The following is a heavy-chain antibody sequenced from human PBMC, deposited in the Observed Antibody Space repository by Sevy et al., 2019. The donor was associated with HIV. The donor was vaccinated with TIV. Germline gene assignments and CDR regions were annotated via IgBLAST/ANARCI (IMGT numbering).Heavy chain of an antibody. D-gene: IGHD6-19*01. Sequence: SETLSLTCTVSGASISSSGYYWGWIRQPPGKGLEWIASINYSGITFYNPSLKSRVTISADTSKNQFSLRLSSVTAAVSSIYFCVGPKLTYINGWHYLDYWGQGTVVTVSS. J-gene: IGHJ4*02. CDR1: GASISSSGYY. V-gene: IGHV4-39*01. CDR3: VGPKLTYINGWHYLDY. CDR2: INYSGIT.